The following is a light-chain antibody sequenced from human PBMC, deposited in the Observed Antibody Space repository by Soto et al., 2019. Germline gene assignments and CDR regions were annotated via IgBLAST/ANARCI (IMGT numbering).Light chain of an antibody. V-gene: IGKV4-1*01. CDR3: QQYYSTLLT. Sequence: DIVMTQSPDSRAVSLGERATINCKSSQSVLYSSNNKNYLAWYQQKPGQPPKLLIYWASTRESGVPDRFSGSGSGTDFTLTISSLQAEDVAVYYCQQYYSTLLTFGQGTKVEIK. CDR1: QSVLYSSNNKNY. CDR2: WAS. J-gene: IGKJ1*01.